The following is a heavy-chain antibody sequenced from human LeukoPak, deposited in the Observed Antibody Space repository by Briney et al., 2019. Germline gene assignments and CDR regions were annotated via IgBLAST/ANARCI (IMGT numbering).Heavy chain of an antibody. J-gene: IGHJ4*02. Sequence: GGSLRLSCAASGFTFSDYYMSWIRQAPGKGLEWVSYISSRRSYTKYADSVKGRFTIPRDNAKNSLHLQMNSLRAEDTAVYYCASSLTPGDGYNSRPFDYWGQGTLVTVSS. V-gene: IGHV3-11*06. CDR2: ISSRRSYT. CDR1: GFTFSDYY. CDR3: ASSLTPGDGYNSRPFDY. D-gene: IGHD5-24*01.